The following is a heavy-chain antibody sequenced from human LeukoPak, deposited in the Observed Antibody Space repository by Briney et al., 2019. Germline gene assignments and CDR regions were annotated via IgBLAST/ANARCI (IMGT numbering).Heavy chain of an antibody. CDR2: ISDTGGRT. CDR1: GITLSNYG. Sequence: GGSLRLSCAVPGITLSNYGMTWVRQAPGKGLEWVAGISDTGGRTNYADSVKGRFTISRDNPKNTLYLQMNSLRAEDTAVYFCARRGVLIRVILVGFHKEAYYFDSWGRGALVAVSS. CDR3: ARRGVLIRVILVGFHKEAYYFDS. D-gene: IGHD3-22*01. V-gene: IGHV3-23*01. J-gene: IGHJ4*02.